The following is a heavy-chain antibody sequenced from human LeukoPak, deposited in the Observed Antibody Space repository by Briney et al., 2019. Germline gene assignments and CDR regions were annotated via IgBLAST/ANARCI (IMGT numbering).Heavy chain of an antibody. Sequence: GASVKVSCKASGYTFTGYYMHWVRQAPGQGLEWXXXINPNSGGTNYAQKFQGRVTMTRDTSISTAYMELSRLRSDDTAVYYCARGRGPYSSGWYGYYYYGMDVWGQGTTVTVSS. V-gene: IGHV1-2*02. CDR1: GYTFTGYY. J-gene: IGHJ6*02. CDR3: ARGRGPYSSGWYGYYYYGMDV. CDR2: INPNSGGT. D-gene: IGHD6-19*01.